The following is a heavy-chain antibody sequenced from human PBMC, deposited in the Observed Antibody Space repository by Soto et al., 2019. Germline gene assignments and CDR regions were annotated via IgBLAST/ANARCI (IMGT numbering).Heavy chain of an antibody. Sequence: QVQLVQSGAEVKKPGASVKVSCKASGYSFTSYGISWVRQAPGQGLEWMGWISAYNGNTNYAQKLQGRVTMTTDTSTSTAXXXLRSLXSXDTAVYYCARDNGFGESDVWGQGTTVTVSS. CDR3: ARDNGFGESDV. CDR1: GYSFTSYG. D-gene: IGHD3-10*01. J-gene: IGHJ6*02. V-gene: IGHV1-18*01. CDR2: ISAYNGNT.